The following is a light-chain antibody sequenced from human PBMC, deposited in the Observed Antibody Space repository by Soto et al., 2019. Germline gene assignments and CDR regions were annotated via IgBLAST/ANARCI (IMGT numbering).Light chain of an antibody. CDR2: GAS. V-gene: IGKV3-20*01. J-gene: IGKJ1*01. CDR3: QQYGSSPWT. CDR1: QSVVINY. Sequence: ENVLTQSPGTLSLSPGERASLSCRASQSVVINYLAWYQHKPGQAPRLLIYGASSRATGIPDRFSGSWSGTDFSLTISRLEPEDFAVYYCQQYGSSPWTFGQGTKVEIK.